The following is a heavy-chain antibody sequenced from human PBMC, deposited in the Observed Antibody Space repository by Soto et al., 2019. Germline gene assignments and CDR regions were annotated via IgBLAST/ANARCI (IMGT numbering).Heavy chain of an antibody. CDR2: IRSKPNNYAT. J-gene: IGHJ6*02. Sequence: EVQLVESGGGLVHPGGSLKLSCAASGFPFNGSAMHWVRQASGKGLEWVGRIRSKPNNYATAYAASLKGRFTISRDDSQNTAYLQMNSPKTEDTAVYYCAGDFYYNMDVWGQGTTVTVSS. V-gene: IGHV3-73*02. CDR3: AGDFYYNMDV. CDR1: GFPFNGSA.